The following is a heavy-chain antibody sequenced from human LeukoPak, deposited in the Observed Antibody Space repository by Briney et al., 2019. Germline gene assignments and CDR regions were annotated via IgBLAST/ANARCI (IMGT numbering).Heavy chain of an antibody. CDR3: ARSGGDYFDY. V-gene: IGHV3-21*01. CDR1: GFTFSSYS. CDR2: ISSSSSYI. Sequence: GGSLRLSCAVSGFTFSSYSMNWVRQAPGKGLEWVSSISSSSSYIYYADSVKGRFTISRDNAENSLYLQMNSLRAEDTAVYYCARSGGDYFDYWGQGTLVTVSS. D-gene: IGHD2-15*01. J-gene: IGHJ4*02.